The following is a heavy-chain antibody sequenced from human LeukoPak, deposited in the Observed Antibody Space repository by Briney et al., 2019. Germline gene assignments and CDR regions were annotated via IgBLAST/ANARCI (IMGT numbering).Heavy chain of an antibody. J-gene: IGHJ4*02. D-gene: IGHD6-13*01. CDR2: IIPIFGTA. CDR1: GGTFSSYA. CDR3: ARAAVYSSSSYVFDY. Sequence: GASVKVSCKASGGTFSSYAISWVRQAPGQGLEWMGGIIPIFGTANYAQKFQGRVTITTDESTSTAYMELSSLRSEDTAVYYCARAAVYSSSSYVFDYWGQGTLVTVSS. V-gene: IGHV1-69*05.